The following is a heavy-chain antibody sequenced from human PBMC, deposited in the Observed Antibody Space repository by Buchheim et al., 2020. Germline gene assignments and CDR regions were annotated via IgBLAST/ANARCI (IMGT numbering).Heavy chain of an antibody. J-gene: IGHJ4*02. D-gene: IGHD7-27*01. CDR2: ISGSGFGT. CDR3: AKDGGRTSWGTSPLYFFDH. CDR1: GFTSTSYG. Sequence: EVQLLESGGGLARPGGSLRLSCAGSGFTSTSYGMSWVRQAPGRGLEWVAGISGSGFGTWYADPVKGRVTISRDHSENTPYLQMDSLRVEDTAIYYCAKDGGRTSWGTSPLYFFDHWGQGSL. V-gene: IGHV3-23*01.